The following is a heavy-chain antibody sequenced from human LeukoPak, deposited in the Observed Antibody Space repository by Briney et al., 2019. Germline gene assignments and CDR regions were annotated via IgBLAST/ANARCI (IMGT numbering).Heavy chain of an antibody. CDR3: ARLGGHYDSSGYLHRWFDP. CDR1: GYIVTNNW. J-gene: IGHJ5*02. D-gene: IGHD3-22*01. CDR2: IYPDDSDT. Sequence: LGESLKISCKGSGYIVTNNWIGWVRQMPGRGLEWMGIIYPDDSDTRYSPSFQGQVTISAGKSINTAYLQWSSLKASDTAMYYCARLGGHYDSSGYLHRWFDPWGQGTLVTVSS. V-gene: IGHV5-51*01.